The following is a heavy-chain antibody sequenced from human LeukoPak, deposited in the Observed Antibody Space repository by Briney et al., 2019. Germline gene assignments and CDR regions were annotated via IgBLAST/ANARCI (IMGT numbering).Heavy chain of an antibody. J-gene: IGHJ5*02. Sequence: PSDTLSLTCAAYGGPFSGYYWSWIRQPPGKGLEWIGEINHSGSTNYNPSLKSRVTISEDTSKNQFSLKLSSVTAADTAVYYCARITISKSSTNYRGNWFDPWGQGTLVTVSS. CDR3: ARITISKSSTNYRGNWFDP. D-gene: IGHD2-2*01. CDR2: INHSGST. V-gene: IGHV4-34*01. CDR1: GGPFSGYY.